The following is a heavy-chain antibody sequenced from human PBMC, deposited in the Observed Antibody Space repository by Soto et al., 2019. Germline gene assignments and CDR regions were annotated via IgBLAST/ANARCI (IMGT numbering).Heavy chain of an antibody. D-gene: IGHD6-6*01. CDR1: GFTFSDYQ. V-gene: IGHV3-11*01. J-gene: IGHJ5*02. CDR3: ATSSYNNWFDP. CDR2: ISSRGTTI. Sequence: LRLSCAASGFTFSDYQMSCIRQAPGKGLEWVSYISSRGTTIYYADSVKGRFTISRDNAENSVYLQMNTLRAEDTAVYYCATSSYNNWFDPWGKGTLVTVSS.